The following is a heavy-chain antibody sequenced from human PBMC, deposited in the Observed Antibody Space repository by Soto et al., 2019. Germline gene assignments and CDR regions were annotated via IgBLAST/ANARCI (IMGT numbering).Heavy chain of an antibody. D-gene: IGHD1-7*01. CDR1: CFTFSSYG. CDR3: AKDRGITGTTSYFDY. V-gene: IGHV3-30*18. CDR2: ISYDGSNK. J-gene: IGHJ4*02. Sequence: GSLRLSCAASCFTFSSYGMHSVRQAPGKGLEWVAVISYDGSNKYYADSVKGRFTISRDNAKNTLYLQMNSLRAEDTAVYYCAKDRGITGTTSYFDYWGQGTLVTVSS.